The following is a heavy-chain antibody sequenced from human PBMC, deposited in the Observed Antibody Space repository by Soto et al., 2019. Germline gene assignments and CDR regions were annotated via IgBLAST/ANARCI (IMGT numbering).Heavy chain of an antibody. CDR2: IIPIFGTS. V-gene: IGHV1-69*06. CDR1: GGTFGSYA. Sequence: GASLKVSCKASGGTFGSYAISWVRQAPGQGLEWMGGIIPIFGTSNYAQKFQGRVTITADKSTSTAYMELSSLRSEDTAVYYCARGYDFWSGYPPYYYGMDVWGQGTTVTVSS. J-gene: IGHJ6*02. D-gene: IGHD3-3*01. CDR3: ARGYDFWSGYPPYYYGMDV.